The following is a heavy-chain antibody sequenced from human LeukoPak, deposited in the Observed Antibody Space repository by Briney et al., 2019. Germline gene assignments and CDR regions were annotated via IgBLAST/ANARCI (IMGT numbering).Heavy chain of an antibody. D-gene: IGHD2-15*01. CDR1: GYSFTSYW. J-gene: IGHJ4*02. Sequence: GESLKISCKGSGYSFTSYWIGWVRQMPGKDLEWMGIIYPGDSDTRYSPSFQGQVTISADKSISTAYLQWSSLKASDTAMYYCARRMRYCSGGSCLNYFDYWGQGTLVTVSS. CDR2: IYPGDSDT. V-gene: IGHV5-51*01. CDR3: ARRMRYCSGGSCLNYFDY.